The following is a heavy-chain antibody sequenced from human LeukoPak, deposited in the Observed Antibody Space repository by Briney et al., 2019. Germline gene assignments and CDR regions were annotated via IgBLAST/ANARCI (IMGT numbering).Heavy chain of an antibody. CDR3: ARLLGGY. Sequence: GSLRLSCAASGFTFSSYSMNWIRQPPGKGLEWIGEINHSGSTKYNPTLKSRVTISVDTSKNQLSLKLSSVTAADTAVYYCARLLGGYWGQGTLVTVSS. V-gene: IGHV4-34*01. J-gene: IGHJ4*02. D-gene: IGHD2/OR15-2a*01. CDR1: GFTFSSYS. CDR2: INHSGST.